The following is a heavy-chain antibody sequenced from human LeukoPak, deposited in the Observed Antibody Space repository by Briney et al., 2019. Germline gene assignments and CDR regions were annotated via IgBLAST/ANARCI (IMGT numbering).Heavy chain of an antibody. V-gene: IGHV3-7*01. J-gene: IGHJ3*02. CDR2: IKQDGSEE. D-gene: IGHD1-14*01. CDR1: GFTFSSYW. Sequence: HPGGSLRLSCAASGFTFSSYWMSWVRQAPGKGLEWVANIKQDGSEEHYVDSVKGRFTISRDNAKNSLYLQMNSLRGEDTAVYYCATRLPYCSGSNCHPGAFDIWGQGTLVTVSS. CDR3: ATRLPYCSGSNCHPGAFDI.